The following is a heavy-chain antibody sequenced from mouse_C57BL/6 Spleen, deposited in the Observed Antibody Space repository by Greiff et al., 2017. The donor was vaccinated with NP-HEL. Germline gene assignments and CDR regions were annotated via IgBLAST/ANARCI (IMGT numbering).Heavy chain of an antibody. J-gene: IGHJ3*01. Sequence: EVQGVESGGGLVKPGGSLKLSCAASGFTFTDYGMHWVRQAPEKGLEWVAYISSGSSTIYYADTVKGRFTISRDNAKNTLFLQMTSLRSEDTAMYYCARDGYYGGFAYWGQGTLVTVSA. CDR1: GFTFTDYG. D-gene: IGHD2-3*01. V-gene: IGHV5-17*01. CDR3: ARDGYYGGFAY. CDR2: ISSGSSTI.